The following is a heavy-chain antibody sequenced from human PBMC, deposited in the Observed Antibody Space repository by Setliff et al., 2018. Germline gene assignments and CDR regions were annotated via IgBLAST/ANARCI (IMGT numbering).Heavy chain of an antibody. Sequence: PSATLSLTCKVSGDSMIGYYWSWIRQPPGKGLDWIGYVYSGGSPNYSPSFKSRVTMSIDTSKNQFSLKLKSVTAADTAVYYCARLYHNDNSADFRRAPFDVWGQGMMVTVSS. CDR1: GDSMIGYY. CDR2: VYSGGSP. D-gene: IGHD3-22*01. V-gene: IGHV4-59*01. CDR3: ARLYHNDNSADFRRAPFDV. J-gene: IGHJ3*01.